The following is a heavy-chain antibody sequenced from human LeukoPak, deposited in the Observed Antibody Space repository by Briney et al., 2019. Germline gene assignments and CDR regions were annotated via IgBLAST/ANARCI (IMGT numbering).Heavy chain of an antibody. V-gene: IGHV3-23*01. J-gene: IGHJ5*02. Sequence: GGSLRLSCAASGFTFSSYAMRWVRQAPGKGLEWVSTISGSGGGTYYADSVKGRFTISRDNSKNTLYLQMDSLRAEDTAVYYCAKDKSGIAARANWFDPWGQGTLVTVSS. CDR3: AKDKSGIAARANWFDP. D-gene: IGHD6-6*01. CDR2: ISGSGGGT. CDR1: GFTFSSYA.